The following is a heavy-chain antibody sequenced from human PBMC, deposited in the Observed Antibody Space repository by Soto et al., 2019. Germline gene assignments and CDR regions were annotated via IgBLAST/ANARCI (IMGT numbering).Heavy chain of an antibody. CDR3: AGDKGPRPVTTFDS. CDR1: GGSISSYY. J-gene: IGHJ4*02. Sequence: SETLSLTCTVSGGSISSYYWSWIRQPPGKGLEWIGYIYYSGSTNYNPALKSRVTISVDTSKNQFSLKLSSVTAADTAVYYWAGDKGPRPVTTFDSWGQGTLVTVSS. CDR2: IYYSGST. D-gene: IGHD4-17*01. V-gene: IGHV4-59*01.